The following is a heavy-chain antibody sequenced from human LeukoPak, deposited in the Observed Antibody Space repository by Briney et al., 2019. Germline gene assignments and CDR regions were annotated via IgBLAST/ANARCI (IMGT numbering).Heavy chain of an antibody. J-gene: IGHJ4*02. Sequence: GTSVKVSCKTSGFTFARSAVRWVRQARGQRLEWIGWIVVGSGDTNYAQKFQERFTISRDMSTSTAYMELNSLRSDDTAVYYCAADVELVTTLAHWGQGTLVTVSS. D-gene: IGHD5-24*01. CDR3: AADVELVTTLAH. V-gene: IGHV1-58*01. CDR2: IVVGSGDT. CDR1: GFTFARSA.